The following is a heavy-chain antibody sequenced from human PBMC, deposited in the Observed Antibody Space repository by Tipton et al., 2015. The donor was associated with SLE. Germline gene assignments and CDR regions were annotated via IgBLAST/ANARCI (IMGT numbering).Heavy chain of an antibody. D-gene: IGHD2-21*01. Sequence: TLSLTCAVSGYSISSGYYWGWIRQPPGKGLEWFGSIYHSGSTYYNPSLKSRVTISVDTSKNQFSLKLSSVTAADTAVYYCAREMREYCGGDCYRDAFDIWGQGTMVTVSS. CDR1: GYSISSGYY. V-gene: IGHV4-38-2*02. CDR3: AREMREYCGGDCYRDAFDI. CDR2: IYHSGST. J-gene: IGHJ3*02.